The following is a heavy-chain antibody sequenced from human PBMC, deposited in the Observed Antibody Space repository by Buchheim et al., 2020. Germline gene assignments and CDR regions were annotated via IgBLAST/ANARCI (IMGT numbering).Heavy chain of an antibody. CDR2: IYTSGST. V-gene: IGHV4-61*02. CDR1: GGSISSGSYY. Sequence: QVQLQESGPGLVKPSQTLSLTCTVSGGSISSGSYYWSWIRQPAGKGLEWIGRIYTSGSTNYNPSLKSRVTISVDTSKNQFSLKLSSVTAADTAVYYCARELVLLDYGDYRDGENFDYWGQGTL. J-gene: IGHJ4*02. CDR3: ARELVLLDYGDYRDGENFDY. D-gene: IGHD4-17*01.